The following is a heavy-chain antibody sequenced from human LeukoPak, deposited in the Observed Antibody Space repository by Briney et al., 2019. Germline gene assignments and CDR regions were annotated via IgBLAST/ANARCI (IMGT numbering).Heavy chain of an antibody. Sequence: GGSLRLSCAASGFTFSSYAMSWVRQAPGKGLEWVSYISFSGSPTQYADSVKGRFTISRDNAKNSLYLQMNSLRDEDTAVYYCARDRAYYYDSSGYYYFDHWGQGTLVTVSS. CDR3: ARDRAYYYDSSGYYYFDH. D-gene: IGHD3-22*01. V-gene: IGHV3-48*02. CDR2: ISFSGSPT. J-gene: IGHJ4*02. CDR1: GFTFSSYA.